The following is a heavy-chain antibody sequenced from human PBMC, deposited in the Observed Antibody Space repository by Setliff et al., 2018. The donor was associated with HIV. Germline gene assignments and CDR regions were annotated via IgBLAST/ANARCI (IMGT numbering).Heavy chain of an antibody. D-gene: IGHD6-13*01. CDR3: ARVVTSSWYFPGPGYFQL. V-gene: IGHV4-34*01. CDR2: INHSGST. CDR1: GGSFSGYY. Sequence: TLSLTCAVYGGSFSGYYWGWIRQPPGKGLEWIGEINHSGSTNYNPSLKSRVTISVDKSKNQFSLKLSSVTAADTAVYYCARVVTSSWYFPGPGYFQLWGQGTLVTVSS. J-gene: IGHJ1*01.